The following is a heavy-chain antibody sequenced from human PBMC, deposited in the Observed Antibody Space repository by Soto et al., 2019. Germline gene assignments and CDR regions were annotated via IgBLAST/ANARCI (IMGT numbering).Heavy chain of an antibody. V-gene: IGHV4-59*01. D-gene: IGHD3-10*01. Sequence: ASETLSLTCTVSGGSISSYYWSWIRQPPGKGLEWIGYIYYSGSTNYNPSLKSRVTISVDTSKNQFSLKLSSVTAADTAVYYCASNYGSGSYYNSPFDYWGQGTLVTVSS. CDR3: ASNYGSGSYYNSPFDY. J-gene: IGHJ4*02. CDR1: GGSISSYY. CDR2: IYYSGST.